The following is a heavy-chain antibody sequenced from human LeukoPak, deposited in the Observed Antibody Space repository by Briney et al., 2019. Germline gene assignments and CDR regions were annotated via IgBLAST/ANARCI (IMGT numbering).Heavy chain of an antibody. CDR3: AKVALGWLVSAYGDF. CDR1: GFTFSSYS. D-gene: IGHD6-19*01. J-gene: IGHJ4*02. V-gene: IGHV3-48*01. Sequence: PTGGSLRLSCAASGFTFSSYSMNWVRQAPGKGLEWVSYISSSSSTIYYADSVKGRFTISRDNSKNTLYLQMNSLRAEDTAVYYCAKVALGWLVSAYGDFWGQGTLVTVSS. CDR2: ISSSSSTI.